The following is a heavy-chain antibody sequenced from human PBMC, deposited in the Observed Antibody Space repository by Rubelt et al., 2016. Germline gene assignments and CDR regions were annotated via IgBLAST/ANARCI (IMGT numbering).Heavy chain of an antibody. D-gene: IGHD4-23*01. CDR2: ISGSGGST. CDR3: AKQAGCNSDY. CDR1: GFTFSNYA. J-gene: IGHJ4*02. V-gene: IGHV3-23*04. Sequence: EVQLVESGGDLVQPGRSLRLSCTASGFTFSNYAMTWIRQAPGKGLEWVSGISGSGGSTYYADSVRGRFTISRENSNNTLFLQMNSLRADDTAVYYCAKQAGCNSDYWGQGTLVTVSS.